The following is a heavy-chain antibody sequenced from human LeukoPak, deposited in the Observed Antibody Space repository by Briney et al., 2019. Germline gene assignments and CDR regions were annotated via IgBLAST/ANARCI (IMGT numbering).Heavy chain of an antibody. V-gene: IGHV1-8*01. Sequence: PGASVKVSCKASGYTFTSYDINWVRQATGQGLEWMGWMNPNSGNTVYTQKFQGRVTMTRNTSISTAYMELSSLRSEDTAVYYCARVNWGSITYWGQGTLVTVSS. CDR1: GYTFTSYD. CDR3: ARVNWGSITY. D-gene: IGHD7-27*01. J-gene: IGHJ4*02. CDR2: MNPNSGNT.